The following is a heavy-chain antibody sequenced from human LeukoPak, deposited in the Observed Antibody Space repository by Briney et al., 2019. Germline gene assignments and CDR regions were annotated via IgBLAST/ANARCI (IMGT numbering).Heavy chain of an antibody. D-gene: IGHD2-21*01. Sequence: GGSLRLSCAASGFTVSSNYMSWVRQAPGKGLEWASVIYSGGSTYYADSVKGRFTISRDNSKNTLYLQMNSLRAEDTAVYYCARIYCGGDCYDYWGQGTLVTVSS. CDR1: GFTVSSNY. J-gene: IGHJ4*02. CDR3: ARIYCGGDCYDY. CDR2: IYSGGST. V-gene: IGHV3-53*01.